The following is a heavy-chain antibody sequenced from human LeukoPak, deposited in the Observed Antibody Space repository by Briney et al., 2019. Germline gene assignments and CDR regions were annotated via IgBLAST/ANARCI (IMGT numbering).Heavy chain of an antibody. CDR1: GGSFSGYY. CDR2: INHSGST. J-gene: IGHJ4*02. D-gene: IGHD6-19*01. V-gene: IGHV4-34*01. Sequence: SETLSLTCAVYGGSFSGYYWSWIRQPPGKGLEWIGEINHSGSTNCNPSLKSRVTISVDTSKNQFSLKLSSVTAADTAVYYCARDLTGSGWYGYFDYWGQGTLVTVSS. CDR3: ARDLTGSGWYGYFDY.